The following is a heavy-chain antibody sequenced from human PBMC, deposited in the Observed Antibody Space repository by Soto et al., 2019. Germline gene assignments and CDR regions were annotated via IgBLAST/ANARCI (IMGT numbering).Heavy chain of an antibody. CDR3: AKDTAARPYYYYYYMDV. CDR2: ISYDGSNK. V-gene: IGHV3-30*18. Sequence: GGSLILSCAASGFTFSSYCMHWVRQAPGKGLEWVAVISYDGSNKYYADSVKGRFTISRDNSKNTLYLQMNSLRAEDTAVYYCAKDTAARPYYYYYYMDVWGKGTTVTVSS. J-gene: IGHJ6*03. CDR1: GFTFSSYC. D-gene: IGHD6-6*01.